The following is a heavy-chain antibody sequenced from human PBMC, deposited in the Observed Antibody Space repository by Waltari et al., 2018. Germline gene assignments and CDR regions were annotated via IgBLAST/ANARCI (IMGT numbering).Heavy chain of an antibody. CDR2: INSDVSST. D-gene: IGHD1-1*01. Sequence: EVQLVESGGGLVQPGGSLRLSCAASGFTFSSYWMPWVRQAPGKGLVGVSRINSDVSSTSYADSVKGRFTISRDNAKNTLYLQMNSLRAEDTAVYYCARDLEKWRQAFDIWGQGTMVTVSS. CDR1: GFTFSSYW. V-gene: IGHV3-74*01. CDR3: ARDLEKWRQAFDI. J-gene: IGHJ3*02.